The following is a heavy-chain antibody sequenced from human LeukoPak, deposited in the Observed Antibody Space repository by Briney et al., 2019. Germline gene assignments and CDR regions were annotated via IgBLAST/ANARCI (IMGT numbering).Heavy chain of an antibody. CDR1: GGSISSGSYY. CDR2: IYSSGST. J-gene: IGHJ3*02. V-gene: IGHV4-61*02. Sequence: PSQTLSLTCTVSGGSISSGSYYWSWIRQPAGKGLEWIGRIYSSGSTNYNPSLKSRVTISVDTSKNQFSLKLSSVTAADTAVYYCASALGTPYAFDIWGQGTMVTVSS. D-gene: IGHD1-26*01. CDR3: ASALGTPYAFDI.